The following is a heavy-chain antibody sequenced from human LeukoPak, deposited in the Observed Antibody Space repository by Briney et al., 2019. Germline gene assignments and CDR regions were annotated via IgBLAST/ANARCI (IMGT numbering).Heavy chain of an antibody. CDR3: ARRSDSMDV. CDR2: IYPADSDT. J-gene: IGHJ6*03. Sequence: GESLKISCKGSGASITYYWIGWVRQMPGKGLEWMGIIYPADSDTRYSPSFQGQVTISADTSTSTAYLQRSSPRASDTAMYYCARRSDSMDVWGKGTTVTVSS. D-gene: IGHD3-3*01. CDR1: GASITYYW. V-gene: IGHV5-51*01.